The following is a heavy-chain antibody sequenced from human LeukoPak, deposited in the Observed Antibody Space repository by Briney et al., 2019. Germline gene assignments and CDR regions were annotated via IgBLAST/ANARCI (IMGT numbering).Heavy chain of an antibody. CDR1: GFTVSNYY. CDR2: IYSDDRT. V-gene: IGHV3-53*01. CDR3: ARGGSGSSERDLWFDP. Sequence: PGGSLRLSCAASGFTVSNYYMSWVRQAPGKGLEWVSVIYSDDRTYHADSVKGRFTISRDNSKNTLYLQMNNLRVEDTAVYYCARGGSGSSERDLWFDPWGQGTLVTVSS. D-gene: IGHD3-10*01. J-gene: IGHJ5*02.